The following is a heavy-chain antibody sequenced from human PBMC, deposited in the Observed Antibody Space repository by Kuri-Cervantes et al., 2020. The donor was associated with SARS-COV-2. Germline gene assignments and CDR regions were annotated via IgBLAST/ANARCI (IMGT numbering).Heavy chain of an antibody. D-gene: IGHD6-13*01. J-gene: IGHJ5*02. CDR2: IHPNGTT. V-gene: IGHV4-34*01. CDR3: ARGQRNSSTSWWFDP. CDR1: GGSFSGYY. Sequence: SETLSLTCAVYGGSFSGYYWDWIRQSPGKGLGWIGEIHPNGTTNYNPSLKSRVTISMDTSKNQFSLKLNSVTAADTAVYYCARGQRNSSTSWWFDPWGLGTLVTVSS.